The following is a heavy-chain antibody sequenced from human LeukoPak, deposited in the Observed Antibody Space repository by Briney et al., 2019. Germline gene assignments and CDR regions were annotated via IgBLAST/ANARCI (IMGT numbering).Heavy chain of an antibody. CDR1: GGSIGSSSYY. V-gene: IGHV4-39*07. D-gene: IGHD5-18*01. CDR3: ARAVAAMVTDFDY. Sequence: SETLSLTCTVSGGSIGSSSYYWGWIRQPPGKGLEWIGEINHSGSTNYNPSLKSRVTISVDTSKNQFSLKLSSVTAADTAVYYCARAVAAMVTDFDYWGQGTLVTVSS. CDR2: INHSGST. J-gene: IGHJ4*02.